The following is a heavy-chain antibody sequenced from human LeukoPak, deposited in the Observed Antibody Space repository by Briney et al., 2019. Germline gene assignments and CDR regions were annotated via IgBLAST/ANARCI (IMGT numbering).Heavy chain of an antibody. CDR3: ARHVSGYSYVDY. Sequence: SETLSLTCAAYGGSFSGYYWSWIRQPPGKGLESIGYIYYSGSTNYNPSLKSRVTISVDTSKNQFSLKLSSVTAADTAVYYCARHVSGYSYVDYWGQGTLVTVSS. V-gene: IGHV4-59*08. D-gene: IGHD5-18*01. J-gene: IGHJ4*02. CDR2: IYYSGST. CDR1: GGSFSGYY.